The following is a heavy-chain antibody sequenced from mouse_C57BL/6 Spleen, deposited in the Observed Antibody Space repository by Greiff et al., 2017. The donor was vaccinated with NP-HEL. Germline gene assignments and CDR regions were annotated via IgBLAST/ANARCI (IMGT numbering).Heavy chain of an antibody. CDR3: ARSHYDGYYEVSFAY. CDR2: INPNNGGT. CDR1: GYTFTDYY. D-gene: IGHD2-3*01. J-gene: IGHJ3*01. Sequence: VQLQQSGPELVKPGASVKISCKASGYTFTDYYMNWVKQSHGKSLEWIGDINPNNGGTSYNQKFKGKATLTVDKSSSTAYMELRSLTSEDSAVYYCARSHYDGYYEVSFAYWGQGTLVTVSA. V-gene: IGHV1-26*01.